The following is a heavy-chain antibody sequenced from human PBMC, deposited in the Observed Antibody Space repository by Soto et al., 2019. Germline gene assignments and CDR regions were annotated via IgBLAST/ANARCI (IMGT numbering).Heavy chain of an antibody. CDR2: IYYSGST. V-gene: IGHV4-39*01. CDR3: ARQTKLWLVNYYYYYMDV. J-gene: IGHJ6*03. D-gene: IGHD5-18*01. CDR1: GGSISSSSYY. Sequence: QLQLQESGPGLVKPSETLSLTCTVSGGSISSSSYYWGWIRQPPGKGLEWIGSIYYSGSTYYNPSLKSRVTRSVDTSKNQFSLKLSSVTAADTAVYYCARQTKLWLVNYYYYYMDVWGKGTTVTVSS.